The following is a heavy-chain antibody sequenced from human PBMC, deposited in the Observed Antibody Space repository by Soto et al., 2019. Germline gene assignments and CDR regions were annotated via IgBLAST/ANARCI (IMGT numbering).Heavy chain of an antibody. J-gene: IGHJ5*02. D-gene: IGHD3-10*01. CDR1: GGSISSYY. V-gene: IGHV4-59*01. Sequence: SETLSLTCTVSGGSISSYYWSWIRQPPGKGLEWIGYIYYSGSTNYNPSLKSRVTISVDTSKNQFSLKFSLKLRSVTAADTAVYYCVRGEFTNWFDPWGQGALVTVSS. CDR3: VRGEFTNWFDP. CDR2: IYYSGST.